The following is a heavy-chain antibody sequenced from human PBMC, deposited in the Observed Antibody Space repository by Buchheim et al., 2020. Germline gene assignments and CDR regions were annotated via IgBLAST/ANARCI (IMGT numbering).Heavy chain of an antibody. Sequence: EVQLVESGGGLVQPGGSLRLSCAASGFTFSSYWMHWVRQAPGKGLVWVSRINSDGSSTSYADSVKGRFTISRDNAKHTLYLQMNSLRAEDTAVYYCAQRSARWTGENWFDPWGQGTL. V-gene: IGHV3-74*01. CDR3: AQRSARWTGENWFDP. J-gene: IGHJ5*02. D-gene: IGHD1-14*01. CDR1: GFTFSSYW. CDR2: INSDGSST.